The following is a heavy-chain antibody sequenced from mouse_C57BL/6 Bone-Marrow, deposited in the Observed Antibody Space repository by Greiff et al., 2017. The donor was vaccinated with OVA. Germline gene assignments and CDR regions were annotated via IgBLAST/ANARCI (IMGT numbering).Heavy chain of an antibody. CDR3: ARKGGYRDY. V-gene: IGHV3-6*01. D-gene: IGHD2-2*01. Sequence: DVKLQESGPGLVKPSQSLSLTCSVTGYSITSGYYWTWIRQFPGNKLEWMGYISYDGSNNYNPSLKNRISITRDTSKNQFFLKLNSVTTEDTATYYCARKGGYRDYWGQGTTLTVSS. CDR2: ISYDGSN. J-gene: IGHJ2*01. CDR1: GYSITSGYY.